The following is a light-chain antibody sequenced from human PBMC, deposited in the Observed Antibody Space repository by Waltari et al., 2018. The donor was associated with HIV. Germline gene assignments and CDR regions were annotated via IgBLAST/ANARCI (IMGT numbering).Light chain of an antibody. J-gene: IGKJ3*01. Sequence: DIQMTQSPSTLSASVGDRVILTCRPSQHINTWLAWYPQKPGKAPELLIYRATSLQRGVPSRFSGGASGADFTLTIRSLQPDDVATYYCQQYHHFPFNFGPGTTVDI. V-gene: IGKV1-5*03. CDR1: QHINTW. CDR2: RAT. CDR3: QQYHHFPFN.